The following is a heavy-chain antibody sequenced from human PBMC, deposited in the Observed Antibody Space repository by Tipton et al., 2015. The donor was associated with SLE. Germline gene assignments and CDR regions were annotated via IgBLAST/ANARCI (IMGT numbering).Heavy chain of an antibody. J-gene: IGHJ4*02. D-gene: IGHD3-16*01. CDR1: GGSISSSSYY. CDR2: IYYSGST. Sequence: TLSLTCTVSGGSISSSSYYWGWIRQPPGKGLKWIGSIYYSGSTYYNPSLKSRVTISVDTSKNQFSLKLSSVTAADTAVYYCRLITITSLFDYWGQGTLVTVSS. CDR3: RLITITSLFDY. V-gene: IGHV4-39*07.